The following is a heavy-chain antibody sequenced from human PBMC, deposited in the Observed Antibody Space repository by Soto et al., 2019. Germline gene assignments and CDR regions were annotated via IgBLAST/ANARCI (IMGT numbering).Heavy chain of an antibody. CDR2: ITGSGITT. D-gene: IGHD2-8*02. CDR1: GFTFSSYA. CDR3: AKGDCTGGICYRGFDY. Sequence: EVQLLESGGGLVQPGGSLRLSCAASGFTFSSYAMSWVRQAPGKGLEWVSTITGSGITTYFSDSVKGRFTLSRDNSKSTLYLQINSLRAEDTAVYYCAKGDCTGGICYRGFDYWGQGTLVTVSS. J-gene: IGHJ4*02. V-gene: IGHV3-23*01.